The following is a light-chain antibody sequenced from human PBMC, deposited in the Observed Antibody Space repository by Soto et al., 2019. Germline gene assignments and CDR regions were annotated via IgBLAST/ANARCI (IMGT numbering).Light chain of an antibody. V-gene: IGKV1-39*01. CDR2: GAS. Sequence: DIQMTQSPSSLSASVGDRVTITCRASQRIANYLNWYQQRPGKAPKLLISGASTLQSAVPSRFSGGGSGTDFTLNISTLQPEDFPTYYCQQTYTTPHTFGQGTKLEIK. CDR1: QRIANY. J-gene: IGKJ2*01. CDR3: QQTYTTPHT.